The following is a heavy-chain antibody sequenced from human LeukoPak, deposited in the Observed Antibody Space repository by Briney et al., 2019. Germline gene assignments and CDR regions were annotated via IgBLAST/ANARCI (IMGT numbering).Heavy chain of an antibody. CDR2: IRYDGSNK. J-gene: IGHJ5*02. V-gene: IGHV3-30*02. D-gene: IGHD2-2*01. Sequence: PGGSLRLSCAASGFTFSSYGMHWVRQAPGKGLEWVAFIRYDGSNKYYADSVKGRFTISRDNSKNTLYLQMNSLRAEDTAVYYCAKYPQVVPAAIWFDPWGQGTLVTVSS. CDR3: AKYPQVVPAAIWFDP. CDR1: GFTFSSYG.